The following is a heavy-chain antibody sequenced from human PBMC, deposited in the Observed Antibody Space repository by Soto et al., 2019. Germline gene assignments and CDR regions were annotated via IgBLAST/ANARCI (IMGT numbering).Heavy chain of an antibody. V-gene: IGHV6-1*01. J-gene: IGHJ6*02. CDR3: ARDNDILVVPAAIGYGMDV. D-gene: IGHD2-2*01. Sequence: SQTLSLTCAISGDSVSSNSAAWNWIRQSPSRGLEWLGRTYYRSKWYNDYAVSVKSRITINPDTSKNQFSLQLNSVTPEDTAVYYCARDNDILVVPAAIGYGMDVWGQGTKVTVYS. CDR2: TYYRSKWYN. CDR1: GDSVSSNSAA.